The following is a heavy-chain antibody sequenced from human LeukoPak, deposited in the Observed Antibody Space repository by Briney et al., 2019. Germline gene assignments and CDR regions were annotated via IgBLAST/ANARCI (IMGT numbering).Heavy chain of an antibody. V-gene: IGHV1-69*13. D-gene: IGHD5-24*01. Sequence: SVKVSCKASGGTFSSYAISWVRQAPGQGLEWMGGIIPIFGTANYAQKFQGRVTITADESTSTAYMELSSLRSEDTAVYYCAARYNTLKYYFDYWGQGTLVTVSS. CDR1: GGTFSSYA. J-gene: IGHJ4*02. CDR2: IIPIFGTA. CDR3: AARYNTLKYYFDY.